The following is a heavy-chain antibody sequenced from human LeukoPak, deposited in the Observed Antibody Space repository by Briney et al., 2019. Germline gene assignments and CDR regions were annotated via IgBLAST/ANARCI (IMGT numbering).Heavy chain of an antibody. V-gene: IGHV3-23*01. J-gene: IGHJ4*02. CDR3: VVYTGGYRSQF. Sequence: GGSLRLSCAASGFTFTNYAMSWVRQAPGKGLEWVSAISDRGDRQYYADSVKGRFTISRDNSMSTLRLQMNSLSVEDTAVYYCVVYTGGYRSQFWGQGTLVTVSS. CDR1: GFTFTNYA. CDR2: ISDRGDRQ. D-gene: IGHD5-24*01.